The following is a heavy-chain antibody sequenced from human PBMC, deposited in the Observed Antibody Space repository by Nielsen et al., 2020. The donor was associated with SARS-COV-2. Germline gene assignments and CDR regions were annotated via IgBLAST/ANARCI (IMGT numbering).Heavy chain of an antibody. V-gene: IGHV4-34*01. D-gene: IGHD2-15*01. Sequence: WIRQPPGKGLEWIGEINHSGSTNYNPSLKSRVTISVDTSKNQFSLKLSSVTAADTAVYYCARDLMKYCSGGSCYSDAFDIWGQGTMVTVS. CDR3: ARDLMKYCSGGSCYSDAFDI. CDR2: INHSGST. J-gene: IGHJ3*02.